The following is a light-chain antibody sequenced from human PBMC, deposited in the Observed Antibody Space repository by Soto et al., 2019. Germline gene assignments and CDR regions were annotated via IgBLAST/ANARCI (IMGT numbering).Light chain of an antibody. Sequence: QSVLTQSSSEPGSLAMSSATSSTGTSSDVSGYKYVSWYQQHPGKAPKLIIFEVSNRPSGVSDRFSGSNSGNTASLNISGLQAENEAGYYCISYTDGQSYLFGTGTKV. CDR3: ISYTDGQSYL. V-gene: IGLV2-14*01. J-gene: IGLJ1*01. CDR1: SSDVSGYKY. CDR2: EVS.